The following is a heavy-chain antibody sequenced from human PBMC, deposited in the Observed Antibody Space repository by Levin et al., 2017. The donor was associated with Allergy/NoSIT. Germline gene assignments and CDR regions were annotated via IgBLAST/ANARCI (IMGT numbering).Heavy chain of an antibody. CDR2: ISSNTRTI. CDR3: VREGGWWPPYYFDC. J-gene: IGHJ4*02. CDR1: GFTFSNYN. D-gene: IGHD2-15*01. Sequence: PGGSLRLSCAASGFTFSNYNMNWVRQAPGKGLEWLSYISSNTRTIYYASSLKGRFTVSRDNAKNSLYLQMNSLRDDDPAVYYCVREGGWWPPYYFDCWGQGAPVTVSS. V-gene: IGHV3-48*02.